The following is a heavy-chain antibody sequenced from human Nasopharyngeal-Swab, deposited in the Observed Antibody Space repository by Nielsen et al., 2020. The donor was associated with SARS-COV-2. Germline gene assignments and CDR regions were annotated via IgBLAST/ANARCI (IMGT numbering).Heavy chain of an antibody. D-gene: IGHD4-11*01. CDR2: IYYSGST. CDR1: GGSVSSGSYY. J-gene: IGHJ6*02. V-gene: IGHV4-61*01. CDR3: ARDASNYGDYYYYYGMDV. Sequence: SDTLSLTCTVSGGSVSSGSYYWSWIRQPPGKGLEWIGYIYYSGSTNYNPSLKSRVTISVDTSKNQCSLKLSSVTAADTAVYYCARDASNYGDYYYYYGMDVWGQGTTVTVSS.